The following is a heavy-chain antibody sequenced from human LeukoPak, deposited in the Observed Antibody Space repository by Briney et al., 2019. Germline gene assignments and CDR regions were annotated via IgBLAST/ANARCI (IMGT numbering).Heavy chain of an antibody. CDR3: ARSASLRYFDWHFDY. CDR1: GGTFSSYA. CDR2: IIPILGIA. Sequence: SVKVSCKASGGTFSSYAISWVRQAPGQGLEWMGRIIPILGIANYAQKFQGRVTITADKSTSTAYMELSSLRSEDTAVYYCARSASLRYFDWHFDYWGQGTLVTVSS. V-gene: IGHV1-69*04. J-gene: IGHJ4*02. D-gene: IGHD3-9*01.